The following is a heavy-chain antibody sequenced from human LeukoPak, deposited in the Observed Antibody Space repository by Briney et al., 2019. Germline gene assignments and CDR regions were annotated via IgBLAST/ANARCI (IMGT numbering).Heavy chain of an antibody. CDR2: ISYDGSNK. V-gene: IGHV3-30*04. CDR1: GFTFSSYA. J-gene: IGHJ4*02. CDR3: ARDGLGYYASGSPQNYFDY. Sequence: PGGSLRLSCAASGFTFSSYAMHWVRQAPGKGLEWVAVISYDGSNKYYADSVKGRFTISRDNSKNTLYLQMNSLRAEDTAVYYCARDGLGYYASGSPQNYFDYWGQGTPVTVSS. D-gene: IGHD3-10*01.